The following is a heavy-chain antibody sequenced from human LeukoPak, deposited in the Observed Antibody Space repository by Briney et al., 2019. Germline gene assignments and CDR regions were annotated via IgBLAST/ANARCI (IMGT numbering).Heavy chain of an antibody. CDR1: RFTFSSHW. J-gene: IGHJ4*02. D-gene: IGHD1-26*01. V-gene: IGHV3-7*04. Sequence: TGGSLRISCAASRFTFSSHWMSWDRQAPGKGLEWVANIKGDGSDNHYVDSVRGRFTSSRDNAKNSLYLQMNSLRAEYTAVYYCERDLRHYRRDYWVQGTLVTVSS. CDR3: ERDLRHYRRDY. CDR2: IKGDGSDN.